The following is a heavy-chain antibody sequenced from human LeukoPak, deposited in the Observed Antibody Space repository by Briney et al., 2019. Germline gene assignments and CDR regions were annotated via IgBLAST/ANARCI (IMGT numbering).Heavy chain of an antibody. Sequence: SETLSLTCTVSGGSISSYYWSWIRQPPGKGLEWIGYIYYSGSTNYNPSLKSRVTISVDTSKNQFSLKLSSVTAADTAVYYCARSPQYSSGWYGGDAFDIWGQGTMVTVSS. CDR1: GGSISSYY. J-gene: IGHJ3*02. D-gene: IGHD6-19*01. V-gene: IGHV4-59*01. CDR3: ARSPQYSSGWYGGDAFDI. CDR2: IYYSGST.